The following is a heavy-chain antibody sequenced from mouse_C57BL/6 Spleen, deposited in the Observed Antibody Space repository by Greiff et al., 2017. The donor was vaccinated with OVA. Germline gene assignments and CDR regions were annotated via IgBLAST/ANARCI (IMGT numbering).Heavy chain of an antibody. CDR1: GYAFTNYL. CDR3: ARSGYDYRFAY. Sequence: QVQLQQSGAELVRPGTSVKVSCKASGYAFTNYLIEWVKQRPGQGLEWIGVINPGSGGTNYNEKFKGKATLTADKSSSTAYMQLSSLTSEDSAVYFCARSGYDYRFAYWGQGTLVTVSA. D-gene: IGHD2-4*01. CDR2: INPGSGGT. J-gene: IGHJ3*01. V-gene: IGHV1-54*01.